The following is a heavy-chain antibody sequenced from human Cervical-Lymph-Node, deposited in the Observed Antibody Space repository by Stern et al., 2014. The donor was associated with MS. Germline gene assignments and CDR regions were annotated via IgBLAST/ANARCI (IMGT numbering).Heavy chain of an antibody. CDR2: IYHSGSP. CDR1: GDSISSSYW. CDR3: ARDARGGGDCCNWFDP. D-gene: IGHD2-21*02. Sequence: VQLVESGPGLVKPSGTLSLTCTVSGDSISSSYWWSWVRQPPGKGLEWIGGIYHSGSPKYNPSLMSRVTMSLDKSKDQFSLELTSVTAADTAIYYCARDARGGGDCCNWFDPWGQGTLVTVSS. J-gene: IGHJ5*02. V-gene: IGHV4-4*02.